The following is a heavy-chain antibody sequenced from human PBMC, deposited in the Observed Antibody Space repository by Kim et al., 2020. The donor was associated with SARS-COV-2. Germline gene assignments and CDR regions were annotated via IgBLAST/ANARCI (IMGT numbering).Heavy chain of an antibody. D-gene: IGHD2-21*01. V-gene: IGHV4-39*01. CDR3: ARPAIATPYYYYYYYMDV. J-gene: IGHJ6*03. CDR2: IYYSGST. CDR1: GGSISSSSYY. Sequence: SETLSLTCTVSGGSISSSSYYWGWIRQPPGKGLEWIGSIYYSGSTYYNPSLKSRVTISVDTSKNQFSLKLSSVTAADTAVYYCARPAIATPYYYYYYYMDVWGKGTTVTVSS.